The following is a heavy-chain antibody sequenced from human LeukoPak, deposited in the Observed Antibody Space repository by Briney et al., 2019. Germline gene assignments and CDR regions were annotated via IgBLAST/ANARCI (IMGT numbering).Heavy chain of an antibody. CDR2: IHHSGST. V-gene: IGHV4-38-2*02. CDR3: ARTSSSGLVGGYYFDY. CDR1: GGSISSGYY. D-gene: IGHD6-19*01. J-gene: IGHJ4*02. Sequence: SETLSLTCTVSGGSISSGYYWGWIRQPPGKGLQWIGSIHHSGSTYYNPSLKSRVTISVDTSKNQFSLKLSSVTAADTAVYYCARTSSSGLVGGYYFDYWGQGTLVTVSS.